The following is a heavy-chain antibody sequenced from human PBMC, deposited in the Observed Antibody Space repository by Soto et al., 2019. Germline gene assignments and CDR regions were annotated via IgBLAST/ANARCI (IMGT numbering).Heavy chain of an antibody. V-gene: IGHV1-69*01. J-gene: IGHJ6*02. D-gene: IGHD3-10*01. CDR1: GGSFNNYA. Sequence: QVHLVQSGAEVKKPGSSVKVSCKTSGGSFNNYAVSWVRQAPGQGLEWMGGIIPNFDTPNYAQKFQDRVTITADESTSTVYMERRSLRSNDTAVYYCAVAMVREILIFESSGMHVWGQGTTVIVSS. CDR3: AVAMVREILIFESSGMHV. CDR2: IIPNFDTP.